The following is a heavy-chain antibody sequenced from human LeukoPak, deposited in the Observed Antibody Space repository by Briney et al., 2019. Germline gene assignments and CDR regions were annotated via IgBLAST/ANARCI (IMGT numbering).Heavy chain of an antibody. D-gene: IGHD1-7*01. CDR2: ISGSGGST. Sequence: GGSLRLSCAASGFTFSSYAMSWVRQAPGKGLEWVSAISGSGGSTYYADSVKGRFTISRDNSKNTLYLQMNSLRAEDTAVYYCAKGNPLPGPSITGTTDYWGQGTLVTVSS. CDR1: GFTFSSYA. V-gene: IGHV3-23*01. J-gene: IGHJ4*02. CDR3: AKGNPLPGPSITGTTDY.